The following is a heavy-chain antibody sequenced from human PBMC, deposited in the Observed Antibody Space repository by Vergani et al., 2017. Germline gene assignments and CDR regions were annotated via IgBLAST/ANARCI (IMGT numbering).Heavy chain of an antibody. CDR1: GFTFDDYT. V-gene: IGHV3-43*01. D-gene: IGHD4-17*01. CDR2: ISWDGGST. CDR3: AKARTVYYYYGMDV. J-gene: IGHJ6*02. Sequence: EVQLVESGGGLVQPGGSLRLSCAASGFTFDDYTMHWVRQAPGKGLEWVSLISWDGGSTYYADSVKGRFTISRDNSKNSLYLQMNSLRTEDTALYYCAKARTVYYYYGMDVWGQGTTVTVSS.